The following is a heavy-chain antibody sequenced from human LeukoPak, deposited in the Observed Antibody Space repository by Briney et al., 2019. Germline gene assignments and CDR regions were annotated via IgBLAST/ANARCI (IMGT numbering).Heavy chain of an antibody. D-gene: IGHD6-19*01. J-gene: IGHJ6*02. CDR3: ARRVAVAGRDSYGMDV. CDR1: GGSISSHY. Sequence: SETLSLTCTVSGGSISSHYWSWIRQPPGKGLEWIEYIYYSGSTNYNPSLKSRVTISVDTSKKQFSLKLSSVTAADTAVYYCARRVAVAGRDSYGMDVWGQGTTVTVSS. V-gene: IGHV4-59*08. CDR2: IYYSGST.